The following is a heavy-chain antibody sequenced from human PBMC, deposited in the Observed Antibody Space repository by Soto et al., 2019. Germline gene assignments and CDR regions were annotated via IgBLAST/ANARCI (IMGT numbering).Heavy chain of an antibody. CDR1: GGSISSYY. J-gene: IGHJ4*02. Sequence: SETLCLTCAVSGGSISSYYWSWIRQPPGKGLEWIGYVYYSGNTNYNASLKSRVTMSADTSKNQYSLKLSSVTAADTAVYYCARESGSYDPLDYWGQGTLVTVSS. CDR3: ARESGSYDPLDY. D-gene: IGHD1-26*01. CDR2: VYYSGNT. V-gene: IGHV4-59*01.